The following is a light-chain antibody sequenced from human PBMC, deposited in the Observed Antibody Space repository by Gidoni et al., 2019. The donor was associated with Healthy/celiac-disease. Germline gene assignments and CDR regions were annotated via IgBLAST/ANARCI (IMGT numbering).Light chain of an antibody. V-gene: IGLV1-40*01. Sequence: QSVLTHPPSLSRAPGQRVTISCTGSSSNIGAGYDVHWYQQLPGTAPKLIIYGNSNRPSGVPDRFSGSKSGTSASLAITGLQAEDEADYHCQSYDSSLSGVVFGGGTKLTVL. CDR1: SSNIGAGYD. J-gene: IGLJ2*01. CDR3: QSYDSSLSGVV. CDR2: GNS.